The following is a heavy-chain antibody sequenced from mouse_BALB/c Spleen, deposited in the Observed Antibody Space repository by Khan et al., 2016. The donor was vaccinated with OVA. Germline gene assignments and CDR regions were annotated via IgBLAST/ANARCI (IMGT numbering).Heavy chain of an antibody. D-gene: IGHD3-3*01. CDR3: ARGGRFAY. Sequence: QVQLQQSGAELVRPGVSVKISCKGSGYTFTDYAMHWVKQSHAKSLEWIGVISTYYGDASYNQKFKGKATMTVDQSSSTAYMELARLTSEDSASYYCARGGRFAYWGQGTLVTVSA. V-gene: IGHV1S137*01. J-gene: IGHJ3*01. CDR2: ISTYYGDA. CDR1: GYTFTDYA.